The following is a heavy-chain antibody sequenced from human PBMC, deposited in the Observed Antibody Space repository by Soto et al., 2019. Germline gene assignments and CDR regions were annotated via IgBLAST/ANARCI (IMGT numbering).Heavy chain of an antibody. Sequence: GGSLRLSCAASGFTFSSYAMSWVRQAPGKGLEWVSAISGSGGSTYYADSVKGRFTISRDNSKNTRYLQMNGLRAEDKGVYYCAKDASYNWNYDYFHYWGQGTLVTVSS. V-gene: IGHV3-23*01. D-gene: IGHD1-7*01. CDR3: AKDASYNWNYDYFHY. J-gene: IGHJ4*02. CDR1: GFTFSSYA. CDR2: ISGSGGST.